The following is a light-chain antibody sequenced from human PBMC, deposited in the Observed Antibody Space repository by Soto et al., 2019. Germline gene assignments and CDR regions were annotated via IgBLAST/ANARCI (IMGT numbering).Light chain of an antibody. Sequence: DIQVAQFPSSLSASVGDRVTITCATSQNIATHLNWYRQKPGERPRLLIHAASTLASGVSSRFSGSGSGTEFTLTIASLQADDFATYYCQQSHTAPLTFGGGTRVEV. J-gene: IGKJ4*01. CDR1: QNIATH. CDR2: AAS. CDR3: QQSHTAPLT. V-gene: IGKV1-39*01.